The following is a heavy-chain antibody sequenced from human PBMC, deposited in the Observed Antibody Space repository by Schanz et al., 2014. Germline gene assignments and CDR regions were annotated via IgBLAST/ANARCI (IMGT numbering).Heavy chain of an antibody. Sequence: QVQLMESGGGVVQPGGSLRLSCAASGFTFSTFAMHWVRQAPGKGLEWVTFIRKDESDKYYADSVKGRFTVSRDNSKTILFLQMDSLRAEDTATYYCTAGSYFWGYWGLGTLVTVS. CDR2: IRKDESDK. CDR3: TAGSYFWGY. CDR1: GFTFSTFA. J-gene: IGHJ4*02. D-gene: IGHD3-10*01. V-gene: IGHV3-30*02.